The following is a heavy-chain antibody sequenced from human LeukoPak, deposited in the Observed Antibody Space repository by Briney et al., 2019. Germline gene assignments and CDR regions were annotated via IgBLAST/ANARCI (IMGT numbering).Heavy chain of an antibody. CDR1: GGTFSSYA. CDR3: ARDRHHSSIAAQHWFDP. D-gene: IGHD6-6*01. Sequence: ASVKVSCKASGGTFSSYAISWVRQAPGQGLEWMGGIIPIFGTANYAQKFQGRVTITADESTSTAYMELSSLRSEDTAVYYCARDRHHSSIAAQHWFDPWGQGTLVTVSS. CDR2: IIPIFGTA. J-gene: IGHJ5*02. V-gene: IGHV1-69*13.